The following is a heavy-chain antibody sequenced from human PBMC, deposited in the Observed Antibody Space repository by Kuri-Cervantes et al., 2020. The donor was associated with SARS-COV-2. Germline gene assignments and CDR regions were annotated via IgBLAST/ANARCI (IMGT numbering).Heavy chain of an antibody. D-gene: IGHD2-15*01. CDR3: AKDQNGIVVVIAAVDY. J-gene: IGHJ4*02. CDR2: ISYDGSNK. CDR1: GFTFSSYG. Sequence: LSLTCAASGFTFSSYGMHWVRQAPGKGLEWVAVISYDGSNKYYADSVKGRFTISRDNPKNTLFLQMNSLRPEDTAVYYCAKDQNGIVVVIAAVDYWGQGTLVTVSS. V-gene: IGHV3-30*18.